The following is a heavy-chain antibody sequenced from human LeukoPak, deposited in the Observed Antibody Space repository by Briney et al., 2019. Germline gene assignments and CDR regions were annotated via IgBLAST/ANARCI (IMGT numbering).Heavy chain of an antibody. Sequence: GGSLRLSCAASGFTFETYEMNWVRQAPGKGLEWVSYISSSGSTIYYADSVEGRFTISRDNAKNSLYLQMNSLRAEDTAVYYCAELGITMIGGVWGKGTTVTISS. V-gene: IGHV3-48*03. D-gene: IGHD3-10*02. CDR2: ISSSGSTI. CDR1: GFTFETYE. J-gene: IGHJ6*04. CDR3: AELGITMIGGV.